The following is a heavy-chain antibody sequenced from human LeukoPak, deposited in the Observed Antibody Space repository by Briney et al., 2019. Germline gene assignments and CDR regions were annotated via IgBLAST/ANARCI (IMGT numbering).Heavy chain of an antibody. J-gene: IGHJ4*02. Sequence: GGSLRLSCAASGFTFSSYAMHWVRQAPGKGLEWVAVISYDGSKYYADSVKGRFTFSRDNSKNTLYLQMNSLRAEDTAVYYCARDARLGYCSSTSCYAYYFDYRGQGTLVTVSS. V-gene: IGHV3-30*04. D-gene: IGHD2-2*01. CDR1: GFTFSSYA. CDR2: ISYDGSK. CDR3: ARDARLGYCSSTSCYAYYFDY.